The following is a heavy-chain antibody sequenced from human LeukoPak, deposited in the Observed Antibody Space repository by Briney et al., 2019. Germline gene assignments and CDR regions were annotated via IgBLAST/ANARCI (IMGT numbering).Heavy chain of an antibody. D-gene: IGHD1-26*01. CDR2: ISGSGGST. CDR1: GFTFSNYA. Sequence: GGSLRLSCAGSGFTFSNYAMTWVRQAPGKGLEWVSSISGSGGSTYYADSVKGRFTISRDNSKNTLYLQMNSLRAEDTAVYYCAKGRIVGATRGNDAFDIWGQGTMVTVSS. V-gene: IGHV3-23*01. J-gene: IGHJ3*02. CDR3: AKGRIVGATRGNDAFDI.